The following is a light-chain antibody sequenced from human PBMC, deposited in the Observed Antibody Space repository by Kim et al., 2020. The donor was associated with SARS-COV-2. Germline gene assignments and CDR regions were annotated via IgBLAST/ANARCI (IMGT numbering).Light chain of an antibody. CDR3: QAWDSSTKV. J-gene: IGLJ2*01. CDR1: KLGDKD. V-gene: IGLV3-1*01. CDR2: QHS. Sequence: SYELTQPPSVSVSPGQTASITCSGDKLGDKDASWYQQKPGQSPVLVIYQHSKRPSGIPERISGSNSGNTATLTISGTQAMDEADYYCQAWDSSTKVFGGG.